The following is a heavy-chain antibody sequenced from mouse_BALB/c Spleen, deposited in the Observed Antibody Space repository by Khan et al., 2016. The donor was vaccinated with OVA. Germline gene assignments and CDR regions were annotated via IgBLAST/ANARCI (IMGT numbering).Heavy chain of an antibody. D-gene: IGHD2-1*01. V-gene: IGHV1-63*02. CDR3: ARYPRGNYDAMDY. Sequence: VKLMESGAEVVRPGTSVKISCKTSGYTFTNYWLVWLKQRPGHGPEWIGDIFPGGTYTNYNENLKDKATLTADTFSSTAYMQLSSLTSEDSAVYFCARYPRGNYDAMDYWGQGTSVTVSS. CDR1: GYTFTNYW. J-gene: IGHJ4*01. CDR2: IFPGGTYT.